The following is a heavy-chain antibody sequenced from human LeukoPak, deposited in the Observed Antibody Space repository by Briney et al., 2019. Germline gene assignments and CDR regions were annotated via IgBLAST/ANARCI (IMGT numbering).Heavy chain of an antibody. J-gene: IGHJ3*02. D-gene: IGHD3-22*01. Sequence: SETLSLTCAVYGGSFSGYYWTWIRQPPGKGLEWIGEMNHSGSANYNPSLKSRVTISVDTSKNQFSLKLSSVTAADTAVYYCARFCQYYYDSSGVRGVDAFDIWGQGTMVTVSS. CDR3: ARFCQYYYDSSGVRGVDAFDI. CDR1: GGSFSGYY. CDR2: MNHSGSA. V-gene: IGHV4-34*01.